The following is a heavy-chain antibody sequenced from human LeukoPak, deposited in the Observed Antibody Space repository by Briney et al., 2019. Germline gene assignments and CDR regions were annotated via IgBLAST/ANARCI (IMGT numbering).Heavy chain of an antibody. Sequence: PSQTLSLTCTVSGGSISSGGYYWSWIRQHPGKGLEWIGYIYYSGSTYYNPSLKSRVTISVDTSKNQFSLKLSSVTAADTAVYYCARTATSWFGEFLYGMDVWGQGTTVTVSS. D-gene: IGHD3-10*01. CDR1: GGSISSGGYY. J-gene: IGHJ6*02. V-gene: IGHV4-31*03. CDR2: IYYSGST. CDR3: ARTATSWFGEFLYGMDV.